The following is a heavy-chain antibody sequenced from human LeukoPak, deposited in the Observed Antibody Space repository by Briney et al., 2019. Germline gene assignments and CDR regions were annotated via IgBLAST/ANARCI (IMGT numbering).Heavy chain of an antibody. V-gene: IGHV3-23*01. CDR2: IGNNGGGI. CDR3: AIDPNWGTHS. Sequence: PGGSLRLSCAASGFTFSTYTMYWVRHPPGKRLEWVSIIGNNGGGIHYADSVRGRFTTSRDNSKNALYLQMNSLRVEDTAVYYCAIDPNWGTHSWGQGVLVTVSS. J-gene: IGHJ4*02. CDR1: GFTFSTYT. D-gene: IGHD7-27*01.